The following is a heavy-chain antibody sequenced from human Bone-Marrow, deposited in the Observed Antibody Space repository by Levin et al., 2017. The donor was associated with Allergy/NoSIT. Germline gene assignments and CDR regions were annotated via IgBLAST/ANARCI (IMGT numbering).Heavy chain of an antibody. J-gene: IGHJ5*02. CDR2: IAYDGVNK. V-gene: IGHV3-30-3*01. D-gene: IGHD6-13*01. CDR1: GFIFGNFA. CDR3: ARTLAAIGDNWFDP. Sequence: PGESLKISCVASGFIFGNFAMHWVRQVPGKGLQWVAGIAYDGVNKYYADSVKGRFTISRDNSKNTLHLQMSIVRSEDTAMYYCARTLAAIGDNWFDPWGQGTLVTVSS.